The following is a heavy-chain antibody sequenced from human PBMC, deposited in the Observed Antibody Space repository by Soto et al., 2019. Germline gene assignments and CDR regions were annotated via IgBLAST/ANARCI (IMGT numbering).Heavy chain of an antibody. V-gene: IGHV2-5*01. CDR2: IYWNDDK. D-gene: IGHD3-3*01. CDR1: GFSLSTSGVG. CDR3: VHQSRERITFFGVVSYYGMDV. Sequence: QITLKESGPTLVKPTQTLTLTCTFSGFSLSTSGVGVGWIRQPPGKALEWLALIYWNDDKRYSPSLKSRLTITKDTSKNQLVLTMTNMDPVDTATYYCVHQSRERITFFGVVSYYGMDVWGQGTTVTVSS. J-gene: IGHJ6*02.